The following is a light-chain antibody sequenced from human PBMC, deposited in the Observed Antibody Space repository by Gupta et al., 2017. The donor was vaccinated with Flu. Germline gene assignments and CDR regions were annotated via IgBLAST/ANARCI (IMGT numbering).Light chain of an antibody. CDR3: QQFGSSSYS. J-gene: IGKJ2*03. CDR2: GAS. V-gene: IGKV3-20*01. Sequence: DIVLTQSPGTLSLSPGERATLSCRASQSVSSSYLTWYQQKPGQAPRLLIYGASSRATGIPDRFSGSGSGTDFTLTINRLEPEDFAVYYCQQFGSSSYSFGQGTKLEIK. CDR1: QSVSSSY.